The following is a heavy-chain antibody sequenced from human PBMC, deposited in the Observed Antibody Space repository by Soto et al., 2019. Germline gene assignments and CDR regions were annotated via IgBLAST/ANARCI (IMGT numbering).Heavy chain of an antibody. CDR3: ARELTVTTFWYFDL. D-gene: IGHD4-17*01. V-gene: IGHV4-31*03. CDR2: IYYSGST. J-gene: IGHJ2*01. CDR1: GGSISSGGYY. Sequence: QVQLQESGPGLVKPSQTLSLTCTVSGGSISSGGYYWSWIRQHPGKGLEWMGYIYYSGSTYYNPSLKSSVTISVDTSKNQFSLKLSSVTAADTAVYYCARELTVTTFWYFDLWGRGTLVTVSS.